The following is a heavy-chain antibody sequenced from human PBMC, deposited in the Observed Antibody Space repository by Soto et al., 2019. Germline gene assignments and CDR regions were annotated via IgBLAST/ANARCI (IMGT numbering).Heavy chain of an antibody. CDR3: ARVLDIVVVPAALDD. D-gene: IGHD2-2*03. Sequence: GASVKVSCKASGYTFTSYGISWVRQAPGQGLEWMGWISAYNGNTNYAQKLQGRVTMTTDTSTSTAYMELRSLRSDDTAVYYCARVLDIVVVPAALDDWGQGTLVTVSS. CDR2: ISAYNGNT. V-gene: IGHV1-18*01. J-gene: IGHJ4*02. CDR1: GYTFTSYG.